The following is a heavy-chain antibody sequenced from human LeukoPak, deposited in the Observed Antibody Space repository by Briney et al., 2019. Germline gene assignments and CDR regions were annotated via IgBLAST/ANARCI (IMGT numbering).Heavy chain of an antibody. CDR2: IDPNGGST. V-gene: IGHV1-46*01. CDR1: GYTFTNYY. CDR3: AKDGRTITANPSYFDF. Sequence: GASVKVSCKASGYTFTNYYMHWVRQAPGQGLEWVGIIDPNGGSTTYAQKFQGRLTMTRDKSTSTVYMDLSSLRSEDTAVYYCAKDGRTITANPSYFDFWGQGALVTVSS. D-gene: IGHD1-14*01. J-gene: IGHJ4*02.